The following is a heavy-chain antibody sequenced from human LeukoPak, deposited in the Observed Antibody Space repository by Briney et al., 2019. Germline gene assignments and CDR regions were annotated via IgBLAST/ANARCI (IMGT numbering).Heavy chain of an antibody. J-gene: IGHJ5*02. CDR3: AREGSDTAMVTRWFDP. Sequence: SVKVSCKASGGTFSSYAISWVRQAPGHGLEWMGGIIPIFGTANYAQKFQGRVTITADESTSSAYMEMSSLRSEDTAVYYCAREGSDTAMVTRWFDPWGQGTLVTVSS. CDR1: GGTFSSYA. D-gene: IGHD5-18*01. CDR2: IIPIFGTA. V-gene: IGHV1-69*13.